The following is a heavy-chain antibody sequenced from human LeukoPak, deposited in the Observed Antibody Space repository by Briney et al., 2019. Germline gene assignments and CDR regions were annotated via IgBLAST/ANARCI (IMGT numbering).Heavy chain of an antibody. J-gene: IGHJ4*02. CDR2: ISSSSSYI. CDR3: ARGGYYDSSGYYPIDY. CDR1: GFTSSSYS. D-gene: IGHD3-22*01. V-gene: IGHV3-21*01. Sequence: GGSLRLSCAASGFTSSSYSMNWVRQAPGKGLEWVSSISSSSSYIYYADSVKGRFTISRDNAKNSLYLQMNSLRAEDTAVYYCARGGYYDSSGYYPIDYWGQGTLVTVSS.